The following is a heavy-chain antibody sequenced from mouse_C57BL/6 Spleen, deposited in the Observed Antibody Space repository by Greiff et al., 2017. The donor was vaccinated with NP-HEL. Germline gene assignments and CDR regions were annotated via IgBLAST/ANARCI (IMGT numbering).Heavy chain of an antibody. CDR1: GFTFSDYY. J-gene: IGHJ1*03. CDR3: ARLHNWYVDV. Sequence: EVNLVESEGGLVQPGSSMKLSCTASGFTFSDYYMAWVRQVPEKGLEWVANINYDGSSTYYLDSLKSRFIISRDNAKNILYLQMSSLKSEDTATYYCARLHNWYVDVWGTGTTVTVSS. V-gene: IGHV5-16*01. CDR2: INYDGSST.